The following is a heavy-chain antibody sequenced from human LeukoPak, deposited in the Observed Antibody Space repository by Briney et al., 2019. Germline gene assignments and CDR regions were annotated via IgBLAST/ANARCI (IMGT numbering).Heavy chain of an antibody. J-gene: IGHJ3*02. Sequence: GGSLRLSCAASGFTFSSYSMNWVPEAPGKGLEWVSSLSSSSSYIYYADSVKGRFTISRDNAKNTLYLQMNSPRAEDTAVYYCARPPVRGDYARGAFDIWGQGTMLTVSS. CDR1: GFTFSSYS. V-gene: IGHV3-21*01. CDR2: LSSSSSYI. D-gene: IGHD4-17*01. CDR3: ARPPVRGDYARGAFDI.